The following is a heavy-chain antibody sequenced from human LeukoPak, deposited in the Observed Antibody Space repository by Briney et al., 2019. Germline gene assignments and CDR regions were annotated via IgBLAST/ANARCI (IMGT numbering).Heavy chain of an antibody. J-gene: IGHJ5*02. Sequence: GGSLRLSCAASGFTFSSYAMSWVRQAPGKGLEWVSSISGNTSYIYYADSVKGRFTFSRDNAENSLYLHMNSLRAEDTAVYYCAREEMGGTTRSGALTWGQGTLVTVSS. CDR2: ISGNTSYI. D-gene: IGHD1-14*01. CDR3: AREEMGGTTRSGALT. V-gene: IGHV3-21*01. CDR1: GFTFSSYA.